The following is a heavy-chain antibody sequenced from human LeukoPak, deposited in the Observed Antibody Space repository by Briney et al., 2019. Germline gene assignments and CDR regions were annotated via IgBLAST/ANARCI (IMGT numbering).Heavy chain of an antibody. CDR3: ASTVVTPYGAFDI. D-gene: IGHD4-23*01. CDR2: IYSGGST. V-gene: IGHV3-53*01. CDR1: GFTVSSNY. J-gene: IGHJ3*02. Sequence: GGSLRLSRAASGFTVSSNYMSWVRQAPGKGLEWVSVIYSGGSTYYADSVKGRFTISRDNSKNTLYLQMNSLRAEDTAVYYCASTVVTPYGAFDIWGQGTMVTVSS.